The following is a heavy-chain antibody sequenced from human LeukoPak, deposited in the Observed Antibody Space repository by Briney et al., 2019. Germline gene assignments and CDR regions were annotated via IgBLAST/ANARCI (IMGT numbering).Heavy chain of an antibody. J-gene: IGHJ3*02. CDR1: GGSISSYY. D-gene: IGHD1-1*01. V-gene: IGHV4-59*12. CDR2: IYYSGST. CDR3: AKKRTRAFDI. Sequence: SETLSLTCTVSGGSISSYYWSWIRQPPGKGLEWIGYIYYSGSTNYNPSLKSRVTISVDTSKNQFSLKLSSVTAADTAVYYRAKKRTRAFDIWGQGTMVTVSS.